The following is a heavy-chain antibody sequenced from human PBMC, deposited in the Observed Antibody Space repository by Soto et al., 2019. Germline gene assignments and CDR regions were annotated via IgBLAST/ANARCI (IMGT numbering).Heavy chain of an antibody. Sequence: PGGSLRLSCAASGFTVSSNYMSWVRQAPGKGLEWVSFIYSGGSTYYADSVKGRFTISRDNSKNTLYLQMNSLRAEDTAVYYCARDDGGDAFDIWGQGTMVTVS. CDR1: GFTVSSNY. V-gene: IGHV3-53*01. J-gene: IGHJ3*02. CDR3: ARDDGGDAFDI. CDR2: IYSGGST.